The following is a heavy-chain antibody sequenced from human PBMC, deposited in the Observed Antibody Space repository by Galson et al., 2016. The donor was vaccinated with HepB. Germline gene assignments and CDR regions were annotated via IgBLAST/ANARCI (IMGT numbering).Heavy chain of an antibody. CDR3: ARLVRPSSRDYYYGMDV. Sequence: QSGAEVKKSGEFLKISCQVSGYTFTNQWIAWVRQMPGKGLEWMGIIYPGDSDFRYSPSFQGQVTISADKSISPAYLQWSSLKASDTAIYYCARLVRPSSRDYYYGMDVWGQGTTVTVSS. V-gene: IGHV5-51*03. J-gene: IGHJ6*02. CDR2: IYPGDSDF. D-gene: IGHD3-10*02. CDR1: GYTFTNQW.